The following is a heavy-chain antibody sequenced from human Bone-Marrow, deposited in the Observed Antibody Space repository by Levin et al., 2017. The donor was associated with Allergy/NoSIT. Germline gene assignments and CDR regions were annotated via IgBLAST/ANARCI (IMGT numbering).Heavy chain of an antibody. D-gene: IGHD2-15*01. Sequence: GGSLRLSCAASGFTFSSYWMHWVRQAPGKGLVWVSRINRDGSSTDYADSVKGRFTISRDNAKNMLYLQMNSLIAEDTAVYYSTYCSGGSCSWGQGTLVTVSS. CDR1: GFTFSSYW. CDR2: INRDGSST. V-gene: IGHV3-74*01. J-gene: IGHJ5*02. CDR3: TYCSGGSCS.